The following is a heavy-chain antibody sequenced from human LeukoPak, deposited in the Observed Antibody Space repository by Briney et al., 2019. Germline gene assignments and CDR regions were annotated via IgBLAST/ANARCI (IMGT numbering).Heavy chain of an antibody. V-gene: IGHV4-59*01. CDR2: ISYNGST. CDR1: AGTISSYY. D-gene: IGHD1-26*01. CDR3: ARETRLHSGSYSNDAFDI. J-gene: IGHJ3*02. Sequence: SETLSFTCTVSAGTISSYYWSWIRQPPGKGLEWNGNISYNGSTDNIPTLMSGVTISVDGSKNQFSLRLSSVTAADAAGYYCARETRLHSGSYSNDAFDIWGQGTMVTVSS.